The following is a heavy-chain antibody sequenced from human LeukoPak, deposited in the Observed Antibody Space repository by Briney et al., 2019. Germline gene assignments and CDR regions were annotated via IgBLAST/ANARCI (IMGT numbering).Heavy chain of an antibody. CDR1: GYTFTGYY. Sequence: ASVKVSCKASGYTFTGYYMHWVRQAPGQGLEWMGWINPNSGGTNYAQKFQGRVTMTRDTSISTAYMELSRLRSEDTAVYYCATVVPAAIGWFDPWGQGTLVTVSS. CDR3: ATVVPAAIGWFDP. D-gene: IGHD2-2*01. V-gene: IGHV1-2*02. CDR2: INPNSGGT. J-gene: IGHJ5*02.